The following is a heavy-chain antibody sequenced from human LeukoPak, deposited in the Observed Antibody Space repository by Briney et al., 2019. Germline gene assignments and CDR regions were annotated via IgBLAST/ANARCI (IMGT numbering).Heavy chain of an antibody. D-gene: IGHD6-13*01. CDR2: IYHSGST. CDR3: ARSNPRKVSSSWRGYYFDY. CDR1: GGSISSGGYS. V-gene: IGHV4-30-2*01. Sequence: SETLSLTCAVSGGSISSGGYSWSWIRQPPGKGLEWIGYIYHSGSTYYNPSLKSRVTISVDRSKNQFSLKLSSVTAADTAVYYCARSNPRKVSSSWRGYYFDYWGQGTLVTVSS. J-gene: IGHJ4*02.